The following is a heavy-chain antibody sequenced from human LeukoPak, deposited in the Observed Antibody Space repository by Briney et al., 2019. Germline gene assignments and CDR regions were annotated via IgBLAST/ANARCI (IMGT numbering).Heavy chain of an antibody. CDR2: IRYDGSNK. D-gene: IGHD6-13*01. CDR1: GFTFSSYG. V-gene: IGHV3-30*02. CDR3: AKRGHSSSWANFDY. Sequence: GGSLRLSCAASGFTFSSYGMHWVRQAPGKGLEWVAFIRYDGSNKYYADSVKGRFTISRDNSKNTLYLQMNSLRAEDTAVYYCAKRGHSSSWANFDYWGQGTLVTVSS. J-gene: IGHJ4*02.